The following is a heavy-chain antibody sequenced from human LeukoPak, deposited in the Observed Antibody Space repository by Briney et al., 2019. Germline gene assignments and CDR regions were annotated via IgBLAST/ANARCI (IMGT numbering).Heavy chain of an antibody. Sequence: PSETLSLTCAVSGYSISSGYYWGWIRQPPGKGLEWIGSIYHSGSTYYNPSLKSRVTISVDTSKNQFSLKLGSVTAADTAVYYCARAIAVAGFDYWGQGTLVTVSS. CDR1: GYSISSGYY. CDR3: ARAIAVAGFDY. D-gene: IGHD6-19*01. V-gene: IGHV4-38-2*01. J-gene: IGHJ4*02. CDR2: IYHSGST.